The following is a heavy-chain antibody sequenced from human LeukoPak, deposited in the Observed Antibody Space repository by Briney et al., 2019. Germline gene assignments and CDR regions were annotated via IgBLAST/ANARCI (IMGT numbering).Heavy chain of an antibody. D-gene: IGHD6-19*01. J-gene: IGHJ4*02. V-gene: IGHV4-59*12. CDR3: ARESVAVAGNFDY. CDR2: IYYSGST. CDR1: GGSISSYY. Sequence: SETLSLTCTVSGGSISSYYWSWIRQPPGKGLEWIGYIYYSGSTNYNPSLKSRVTISIDTSKNQFSLRLTSVTAADTAVYYCARESVAVAGNFDYWGQGTLVTVSS.